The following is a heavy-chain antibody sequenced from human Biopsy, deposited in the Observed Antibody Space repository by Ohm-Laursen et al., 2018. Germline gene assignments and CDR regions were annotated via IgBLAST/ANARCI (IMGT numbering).Heavy chain of an antibody. V-gene: IGHV1-69*04. CDR3: ARDKTVLNYYFASDV. CDR2: IISMVGTP. J-gene: IGHJ6*01. D-gene: IGHD2/OR15-2a*01. CDR1: GGTFTNYA. Sequence: SVKVSCKASGGTFTNYAISWVRQAPGQGLEWVGRIISMVGTPKYAQKFQGRATITVDKSTSTAYLDLSSLKSEDTAVYYCARDKTVLNYYFASDVWGQGTTVTVSS.